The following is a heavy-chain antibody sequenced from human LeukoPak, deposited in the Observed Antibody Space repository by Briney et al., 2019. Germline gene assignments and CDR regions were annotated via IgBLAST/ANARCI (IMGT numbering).Heavy chain of an antibody. J-gene: IGHJ4*02. CDR3: ASLGSFGGVIALDY. CDR2: INPNSGGT. CDR1: GYTFTGYY. D-gene: IGHD3-16*02. Sequence: ASVKVPCKASGYTFTGYYMHWVRQAPGQGLEWMGRINPNSGGTNYAQKFQGRVTMTRGTSISTAYMELSRLRSDDTAVYYCASLGSFGGVIALDYWGQGTLVTVSS. V-gene: IGHV1-2*06.